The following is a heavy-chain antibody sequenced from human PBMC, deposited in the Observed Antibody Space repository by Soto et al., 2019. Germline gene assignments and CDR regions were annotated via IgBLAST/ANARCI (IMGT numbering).Heavy chain of an antibody. D-gene: IGHD5-12*01. V-gene: IGHV4-31*03. J-gene: IGHJ4*02. CDR1: DGSVSSGDYY. Sequence: PSETLSLTCTVSDGSVSSGDYYWSWIRQHPGKGLEWIGYIYYSGNTYYNPSLKSRLTISVDTSKNQFSLKLSSVTAADTAVYYCERERYSDYDFDYWGQGTLVTVSS. CDR3: ERERYSDYDFDY. CDR2: IYYSGNT.